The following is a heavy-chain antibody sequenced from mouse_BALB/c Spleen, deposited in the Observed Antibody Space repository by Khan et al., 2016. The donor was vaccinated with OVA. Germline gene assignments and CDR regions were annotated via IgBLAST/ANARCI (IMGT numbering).Heavy chain of an antibody. D-gene: IGHD2-14*01. V-gene: IGHV1S136*01. J-gene: IGHJ2*01. CDR1: GYTFTSYV. CDR2: IYPFNDDT. Sequence: EVQLQESSPELVKPGASVKMSCKASGYTFTSYVMHWVKQKPGQGLEWVGYIYPFNDDTKYNEKFKGKATLHSDKSSSTAYMELSRLTSEDAVVYFGANNYRSDVYFDYWGQGTTLTVSA. CDR3: ANNYRSDVYFDY.